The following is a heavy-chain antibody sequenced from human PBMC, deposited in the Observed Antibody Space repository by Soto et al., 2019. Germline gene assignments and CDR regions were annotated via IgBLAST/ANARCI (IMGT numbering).Heavy chain of an antibody. D-gene: IGHD2-21*01. CDR2: INHSGST. V-gene: IGHV4-34*01. Sequence: SETLSLTYAFYGGSFSGYYWSWIRQPPGKGLEWIGEINHSGSTNYNPSLKSRVTISVDTSKNQCSLKLSSVTAADTAVYYCARTWQVVIGYGMDVWGQGTTVT. CDR3: ARTWQVVIGYGMDV. J-gene: IGHJ6*02. CDR1: GGSFSGYY.